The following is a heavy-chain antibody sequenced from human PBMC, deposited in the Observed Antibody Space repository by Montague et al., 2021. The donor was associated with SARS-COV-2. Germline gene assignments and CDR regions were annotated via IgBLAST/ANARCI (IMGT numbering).Heavy chain of an antibody. V-gene: IGHV4-34*01. J-gene: IGHJ6*02. CDR2: INHSRST. CDR1: GGSFSGYY. D-gene: IGHD2-2*01. CDR3: ARGFRSVVPAVLGVAFYYYFDMDV. Sequence: SETLSLTCAVYGGSFSGYYWSWIRMPPGTGMGWMGEINHSRSTNSNPSLKSRVTISVDTSKNQFSLTLSSATAAATAAYFCARGFRSVVPAVLGVAFYYYFDMDVWGQGTTVTVSS.